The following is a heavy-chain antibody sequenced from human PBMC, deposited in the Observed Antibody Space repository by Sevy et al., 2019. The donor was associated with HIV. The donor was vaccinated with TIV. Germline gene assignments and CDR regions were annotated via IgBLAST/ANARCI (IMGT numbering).Heavy chain of an antibody. CDR3: ARSFDSEGAFDV. CDR2: IIPIFGTA. CDR1: GGTFSSYA. J-gene: IGHJ3*01. V-gene: IGHV1-69*13. Sequence: VKVSCKASGGTFSSYAINWVRQAPGQGLEWMGGIIPIFGTANYAQKFQGRVTITADESTSTAYMELSSLRSEDTAVYYCARSFDSEGAFDVWGQGTMVTVSS.